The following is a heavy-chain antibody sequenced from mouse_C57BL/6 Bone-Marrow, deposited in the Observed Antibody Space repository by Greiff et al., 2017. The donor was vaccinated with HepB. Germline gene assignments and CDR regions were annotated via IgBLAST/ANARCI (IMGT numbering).Heavy chain of an antibody. CDR1: GYTFTDYN. V-gene: IGHV1-18*01. Sequence: DVKLVESGPELVKPGASVKIPCKASGYTFTDYNMDWVKQSHGKSLEWIGDINPNNGGTIYNQKFKGKATLTVDKSSSTAYMELRSLTSEDTAFYYCERLLRPYSMDYWGQGTSVTVSS. CDR2: INPNNGGT. CDR3: ERLLRPYSMDY. J-gene: IGHJ4*01. D-gene: IGHD1-1*01.